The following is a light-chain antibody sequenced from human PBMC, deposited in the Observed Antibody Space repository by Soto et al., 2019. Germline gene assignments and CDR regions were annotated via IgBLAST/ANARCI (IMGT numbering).Light chain of an antibody. CDR2: AAS. CDR1: QSLSSTY. CDR3: QQYGNSPWT. J-gene: IGKJ1*01. Sequence: EIVLTQSPGTLSLSPGDRATLTCRASQSLSSTYLAWYQQRPGQAPRLLIYAASTRATGIPDRFSGSESGTDVTLTISRLEPEDFGVYYCQQYGNSPWTFGQGTRVELK. V-gene: IGKV3-20*01.